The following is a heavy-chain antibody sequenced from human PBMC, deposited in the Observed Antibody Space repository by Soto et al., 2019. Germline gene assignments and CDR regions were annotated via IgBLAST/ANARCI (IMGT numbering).Heavy chain of an antibody. CDR3: AANWNFGLNF. V-gene: IGHV3-11*03. Sequence: GGSLRLSCVASGFDFSDFHISWVRQAPGKGLEWISYISSSLGHTDYAESVKGRFTISRDNAKSSVFLEMSDLRSDVTAVYYCAANWNFGLNFWGQGTLVTVSS. CDR1: GFDFSDFH. J-gene: IGHJ4*02. D-gene: IGHD1-1*01. CDR2: ISSSLGHT.